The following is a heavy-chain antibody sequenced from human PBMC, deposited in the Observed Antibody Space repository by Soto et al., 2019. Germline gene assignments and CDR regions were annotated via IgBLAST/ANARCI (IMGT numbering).Heavy chain of an antibody. V-gene: IGHV3-15*01. CDR1: GFTFSNAW. D-gene: IGHD2-15*01. CDR3: TTDRYCSGGSCYSG. J-gene: IGHJ4*02. Sequence: GGSLRLSCAASGFTFSNAWMSWVRQAPGKGLEWVGRIKSKTDGGTTDYAAPVKGRFTISRDDSKNTLYLQMNSLKTEDTAVYYCTTDRYCSGGSCYSGWGQGTLVTVSS. CDR2: IKSKTDGGTT.